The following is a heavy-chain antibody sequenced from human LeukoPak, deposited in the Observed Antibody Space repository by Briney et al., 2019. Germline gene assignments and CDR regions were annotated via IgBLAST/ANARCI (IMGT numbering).Heavy chain of an antibody. Sequence: AGGSLRLSCAASGFTVCSNYMSWVRQAPGKGLEWVSVIYSGGSTYYADSVKGRFTISRDNSKNTLYLQMNSLRAEDTAVYYCARQSGYYYGGYFDYWGQGTLVTVSS. CDR2: IYSGGST. D-gene: IGHD3-22*01. V-gene: IGHV3-66*04. J-gene: IGHJ4*02. CDR1: GFTVCSNY. CDR3: ARQSGYYYGGYFDY.